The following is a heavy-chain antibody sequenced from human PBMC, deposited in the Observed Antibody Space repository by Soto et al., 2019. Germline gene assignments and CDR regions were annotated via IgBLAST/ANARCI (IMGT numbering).Heavy chain of an antibody. J-gene: IGHJ6*02. D-gene: IGHD3-3*01. Sequence: QVQLVESGGGVVQPGRSLRLSCAASGFTFSSYAMHWVRQAPGKGLEWVAVISYDGSNKYYADSVKGRFTISRDNSKNTLYLQMNSLRAEDTAVYYCARDTPHTIFGVVITYYYYYGMDVWGQGTTVTVSS. CDR1: GFTFSSYA. CDR2: ISYDGSNK. CDR3: ARDTPHTIFGVVITYYYYYGMDV. V-gene: IGHV3-30-3*01.